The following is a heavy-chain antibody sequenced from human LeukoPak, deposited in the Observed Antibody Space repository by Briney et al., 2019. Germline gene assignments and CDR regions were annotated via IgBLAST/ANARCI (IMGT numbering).Heavy chain of an antibody. CDR3: AVITIVRGLNY. Sequence: GGSLRLSCAASGFTFSNAWMSWVRQAPGKGLEWVANINQDGSEEYYVDSVKGRFTISRDNTKNSLFLQMSGLRAEDSALYYCAVITIVRGLNYWGQGTLVTVSS. D-gene: IGHD3-10*01. V-gene: IGHV3-7*01. J-gene: IGHJ4*02. CDR2: INQDGSEE. CDR1: GFTFSNAW.